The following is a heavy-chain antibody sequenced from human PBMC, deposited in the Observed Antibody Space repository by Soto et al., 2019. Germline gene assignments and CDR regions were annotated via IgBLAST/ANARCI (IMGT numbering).Heavy chain of an antibody. V-gene: IGHV3-30-3*01. J-gene: IGHJ4*02. CDR2: ISYDGSNK. CDR1: GFTFSSYA. Sequence: QVQLVESGGGVVQPGRSLRLSCAASGFTFSSYAMHWVRQAPGKGLEWVAVISYDGSNKYYADSVKGRFTISRDNSKNTLYLQMNSLRAEDTAVYYCARAEDGSSWLWIDYWGQGTLVTVSS. D-gene: IGHD6-13*01. CDR3: ARAEDGSSWLWIDY.